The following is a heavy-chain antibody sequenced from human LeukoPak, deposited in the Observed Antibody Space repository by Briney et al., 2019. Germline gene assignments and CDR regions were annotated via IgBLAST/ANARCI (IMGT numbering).Heavy chain of an antibody. V-gene: IGHV4-4*07. CDR3: ARLSRDGYNKRDFDL. CDR2: IYTSGST. J-gene: IGHJ2*01. D-gene: IGHD5-24*01. CDR1: GGSISSYY. Sequence: SETLSLTCTVSGGSISSYYWSWIRQPAGKGLEWIGRIYTSGSTYYNPSLKSRVTISVDTSKNQFSLKLSSVTAADTAVYYCARLSRDGYNKRDFDLWGRGTLVTVSS.